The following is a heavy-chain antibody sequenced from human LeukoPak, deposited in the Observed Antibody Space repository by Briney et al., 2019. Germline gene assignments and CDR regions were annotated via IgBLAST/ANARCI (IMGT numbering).Heavy chain of an antibody. D-gene: IGHD2-15*01. V-gene: IGHV3-21*01. Sequence: GGSLRLSCAASGFTFSDYSMNWVRQAPGKGLEWVSAIIKSGSHIYYADSVRGRFTISRDNAKNSLYLQMNSLRAEDTAVYYCARDLELGYCSGGSCPGGGYWGQGTLVTVSS. CDR3: ARDLELGYCSGGSCPGGGY. CDR1: GFTFSDYS. J-gene: IGHJ4*02. CDR2: IIKSGSHI.